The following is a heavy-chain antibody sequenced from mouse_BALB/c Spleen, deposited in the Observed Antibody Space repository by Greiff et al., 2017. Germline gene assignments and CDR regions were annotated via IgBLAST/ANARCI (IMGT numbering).Heavy chain of an antibody. CDR3: ARWDWDFDV. CDR1: GFNIKDTY. J-gene: IGHJ1*01. V-gene: IGHV14-3*02. Sequence: VQLQQSGAELVKPGASVKLSCTASGFNIKDTYMHWVKQRPEQGLEWIGRIDPANGNTKYDPKFQGKATITADTSSNTAYLQLSSLTSEDTAVYYWARWDWDFDVWGAGTTVTVSS. CDR2: IDPANGNT.